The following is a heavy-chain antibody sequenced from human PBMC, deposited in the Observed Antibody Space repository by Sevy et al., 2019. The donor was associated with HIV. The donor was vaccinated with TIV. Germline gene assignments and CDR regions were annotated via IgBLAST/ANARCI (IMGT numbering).Heavy chain of an antibody. D-gene: IGHD3-22*01. CDR2: IWNDRSNK. CDR1: GFTFSSYG. Sequence: GGSLRLSCAASGFTFSSYGMHRVRQAPSKGLEWVAVIWNDRSNKHYADSVKGRFTISRDNSKNTLYLQMNSLRAEDTAVYYCASLPNNYYDSGGFSGNDAFDIWGQGTMVTVSS. V-gene: IGHV3-33*01. J-gene: IGHJ3*02. CDR3: ASLPNNYYDSGGFSGNDAFDI.